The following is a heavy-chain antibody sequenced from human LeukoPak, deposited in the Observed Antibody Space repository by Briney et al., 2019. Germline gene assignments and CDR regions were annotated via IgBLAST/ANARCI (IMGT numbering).Heavy chain of an antibody. Sequence: PGGSLRLSCAASGFTFSSYSMNWVRQAPGKGLELVSSISSSSSYIYYADSVKGRFTISRDNAKNSLYLQMNSLRAEDTAVYYCARDLKVLLWFGEPRGYMDVWGKGTTVTVSS. CDR1: GFTFSSYS. V-gene: IGHV3-21*01. D-gene: IGHD3-10*01. J-gene: IGHJ6*03. CDR3: ARDLKVLLWFGEPRGYMDV. CDR2: ISSSSSYI.